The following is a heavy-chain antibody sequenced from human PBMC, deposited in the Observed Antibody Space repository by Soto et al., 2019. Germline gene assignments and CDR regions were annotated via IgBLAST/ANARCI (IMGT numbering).Heavy chain of an antibody. Sequence: GSLRLSCAASGFTFSSYAMNWVRQAPGKGLGWVALISHGGINKYYADSVRGRFTISRDSSTNTLYLQMNSLRAADTAVYYCGRCTSTSCHLGSDYWGQGTLVTVSS. D-gene: IGHD2-2*01. CDR2: ISHGGINK. CDR3: GRCTSTSCHLGSDY. J-gene: IGHJ4*02. CDR1: GFTFSSYA. V-gene: IGHV3-30-3*01.